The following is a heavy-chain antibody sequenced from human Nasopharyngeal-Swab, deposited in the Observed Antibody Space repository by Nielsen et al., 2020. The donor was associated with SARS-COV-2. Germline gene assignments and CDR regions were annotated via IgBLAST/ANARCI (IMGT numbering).Heavy chain of an antibody. CDR2: INPSGGST. Sequence: ASVKVSCKASGYTFTNYYMHWVRQAPGQGLELMGIINPSGGSTSYAQKFQGRVTMTEDTSTDTAYMELSSLRSEDTAVYYCATGSWGATGYYYMDVWGKGTTVTVSS. J-gene: IGHJ6*03. V-gene: IGHV1-46*01. D-gene: IGHD6-13*01. CDR3: ATGSWGATGYYYMDV. CDR1: GYTFTNYY.